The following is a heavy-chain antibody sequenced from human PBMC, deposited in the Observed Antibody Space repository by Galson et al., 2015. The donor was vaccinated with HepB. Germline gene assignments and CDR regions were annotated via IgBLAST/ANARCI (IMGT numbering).Heavy chain of an antibody. CDR1: GFMFSGHW. CDR2: IKEDGSSK. V-gene: IGHV3-7*03. J-gene: IGHJ4*02. Sequence: SLRLSCAASGFMFSGHWLNWVRQAPGKGLEWVANIKEDGSSKYYVDSVTGRFTISRDNARNLLYLQMNGLRAEDTAVYFCARNRGYETFDYWGRGALVTVSS. D-gene: IGHD5-12*01. CDR3: ARNRGYETFDY.